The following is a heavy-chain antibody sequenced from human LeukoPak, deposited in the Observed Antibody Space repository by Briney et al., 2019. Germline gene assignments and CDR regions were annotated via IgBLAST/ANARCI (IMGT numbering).Heavy chain of an antibody. J-gene: IGHJ5*02. D-gene: IGHD6-6*01. CDR2: ISAYNGNT. CDR3: ARDLAARPTNWFDP. V-gene: IGHV1-18*01. Sequence: ASVKVSCKASGYTFTSYGISWVRQAPGKGLEWMGWISAYNGNTNYAQKLQGRVTMNTDTSTSKAYMELRSLRSDDPAVYYCARDLAARPTNWFDPWGQGTLVTVSS. CDR1: GYTFTSYG.